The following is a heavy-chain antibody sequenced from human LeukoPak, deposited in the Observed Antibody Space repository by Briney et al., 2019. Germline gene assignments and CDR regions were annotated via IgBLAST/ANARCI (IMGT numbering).Heavy chain of an antibody. J-gene: IGHJ6*03. D-gene: IGHD3-16*01. CDR3: ARTQGGDPYYYMDV. CDR2: IYYSGRT. Sequence: SETLSLTCTVSGGSISSGDYYWRWIRQPPGKGLEWFVYIYYSGRTYYNPSLKSRVTISVDTSKNQFSLKLSSVTAADTAVYYCARTQGGDPYYYMDVWGKGTTVTVSS. CDR1: GGSISSGDYY. V-gene: IGHV4-30-4*08.